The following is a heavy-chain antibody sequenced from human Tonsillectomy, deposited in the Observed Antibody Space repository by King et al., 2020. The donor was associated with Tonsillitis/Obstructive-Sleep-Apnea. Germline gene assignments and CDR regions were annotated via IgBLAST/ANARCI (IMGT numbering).Heavy chain of an antibody. CDR1: GFTFSSYA. J-gene: IGHJ3*02. V-gene: IGHV3-30*04. CDR3: ARGKAQSRYYYDRGGYYGPVGAFDI. CDR2: ISFDGSNK. D-gene: IGHD3-22*01. Sequence: HVQLVESGGGVVQPGRSLRLSCAASGFTFSSYAMHWVRQAPGKGLEWVALISFDGSNKYYADSVKGRFTISRDNSKNTLYLQMNSLRAEDTAVYYCARGKAQSRYYYDRGGYYGPVGAFDIWGQGTMVTVSS.